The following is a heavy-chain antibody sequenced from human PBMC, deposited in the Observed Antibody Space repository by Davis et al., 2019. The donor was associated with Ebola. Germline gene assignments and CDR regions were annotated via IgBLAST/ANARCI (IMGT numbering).Heavy chain of an antibody. V-gene: IGHV3-73*01. CDR1: GFTFSSYW. J-gene: IGHJ4*02. CDR2: IRSKANSYAT. Sequence: GGSLRLSCAASGFTFSSYWMHWVRQASGKGLEWVGRIRSKANSYATAYAASVKGRFTISRDDSKNTAYLQMNSLKTEDTAVYYCTTVTPNNFDYWGQGTLVTVSS. CDR3: TTVTPNNFDY. D-gene: IGHD4-17*01.